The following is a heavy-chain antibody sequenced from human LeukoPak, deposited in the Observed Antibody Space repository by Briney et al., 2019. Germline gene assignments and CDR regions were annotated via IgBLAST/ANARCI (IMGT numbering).Heavy chain of an antibody. Sequence: PGGSLRLSCAASGFTFSSYWMHWVRQAPGKGLVWVSRIKSDETSISYADSVKGRFTISRDNAKNTLYLQMNSLRAEDTAVYYCARGDGGSYSAHFDYWGQGTLVTVSS. CDR1: GFTFSSYW. CDR3: ARGDGGSYSAHFDY. J-gene: IGHJ4*02. D-gene: IGHD1-26*01. V-gene: IGHV3-74*01. CDR2: IKSDETSI.